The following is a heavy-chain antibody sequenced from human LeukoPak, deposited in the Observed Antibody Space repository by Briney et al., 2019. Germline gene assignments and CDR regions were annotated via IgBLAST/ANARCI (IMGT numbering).Heavy chain of an antibody. CDR2: ISSSSSYI. CDR1: GFTFSSYS. Sequence: GGSLRLSCAAYGFTFSSYSMNWVRQAPGKGLEWVSYISSSSSYIYYADSVKGRFTISRDNAKNSLYLQMNSLRAEDTAVYYCARVGIAAAGTSDYWGQGTLVTVSS. V-gene: IGHV3-21*01. CDR3: ARVGIAAAGTSDY. J-gene: IGHJ4*02. D-gene: IGHD6-13*01.